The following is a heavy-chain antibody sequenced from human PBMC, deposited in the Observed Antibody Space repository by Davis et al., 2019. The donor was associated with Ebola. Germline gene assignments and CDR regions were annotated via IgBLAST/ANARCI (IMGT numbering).Heavy chain of an antibody. CDR2: INAGNGNT. D-gene: IGHD6-19*01. V-gene: IGHV1-3*01. CDR1: GYTFSTYN. J-gene: IGHJ4*02. Sequence: ASVKVSCKASGYTFSTYNIYWVRQAPGQRLEWMGWINAGNGNTKYSQKFQGRVTMTRDTSASTVYMELRSLRSEDTAVYYCAREYSSGWYSFDYWGQGTLVTVSS. CDR3: AREYSSGWYSFDY.